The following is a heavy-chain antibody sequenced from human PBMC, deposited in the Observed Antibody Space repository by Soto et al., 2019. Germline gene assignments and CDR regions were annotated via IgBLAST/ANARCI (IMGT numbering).Heavy chain of an antibody. D-gene: IGHD6-25*01. V-gene: IGHV3-7*03. CDR1: GFSFSSYW. J-gene: IGHJ4*01. CDR3: ATGSSGSEY. CDR2: IKQDGSEK. Sequence: SLKLSCAASGFSFSSYWMSWVRQSPVKGLELVANIKQDGSEKYYVDSVRGRFTISRDRAKNSLFLQMNSLTAEDTTLYYCATGSSGSEYWGHGT.